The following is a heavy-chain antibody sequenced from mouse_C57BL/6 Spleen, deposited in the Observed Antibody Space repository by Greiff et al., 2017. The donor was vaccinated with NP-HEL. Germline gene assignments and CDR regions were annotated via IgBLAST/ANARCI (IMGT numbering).Heavy chain of an antibody. CDR2: ISSGSSTI. D-gene: IGHD2-3*01. J-gene: IGHJ1*03. CDR3: ASDGYYEWYFDV. CDR1: GFTFSDYG. V-gene: IGHV5-17*01. Sequence: EVHLVESGGGLVKPGGSLKLSCAASGFTFSDYGMHWVRQAPEKGLEWVAYISSGSSTIYYADTVKGRFTISRDNAKNTLFLQMTSLRSEDTAMYYCASDGYYEWYFDVWGTGTTVTVSS.